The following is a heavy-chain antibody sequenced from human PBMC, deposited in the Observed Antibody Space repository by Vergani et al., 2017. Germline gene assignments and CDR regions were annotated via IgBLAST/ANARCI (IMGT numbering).Heavy chain of an antibody. Sequence: QVQLQESGPGLVKPSETLSLTCTGSGGSISRYYWSWIRQPAGKGLEWIGRIYTSGSTNYNPSLKSRVTMSVDTSKNQFSLKLSSVTAADTAVYYCARDHVLLWFGEPMGYYFDYWGQGTLVTVSS. CDR2: IYTSGST. V-gene: IGHV4-4*07. D-gene: IGHD3-10*01. J-gene: IGHJ4*02. CDR3: ARDHVLLWFGEPMGYYFDY. CDR1: GGSISRYY.